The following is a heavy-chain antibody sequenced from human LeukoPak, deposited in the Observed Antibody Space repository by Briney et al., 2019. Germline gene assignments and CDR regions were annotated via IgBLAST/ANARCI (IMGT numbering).Heavy chain of an antibody. D-gene: IGHD1-7*01. J-gene: IGHJ4*02. CDR2: ISYDGSDK. V-gene: IGHV3-30*18. Sequence: GESLRLSCAASGFTFSSYGMHWVRQAPGKGLEWAAAISYDGSDKYYADSVKGRFTISRDDSKKTLYLQMNSLRAEDTAVYYCAKDRVVFNRNYAYYFDYWGQGTLVTVSS. CDR1: GFTFSSYG. CDR3: AKDRVVFNRNYAYYFDY.